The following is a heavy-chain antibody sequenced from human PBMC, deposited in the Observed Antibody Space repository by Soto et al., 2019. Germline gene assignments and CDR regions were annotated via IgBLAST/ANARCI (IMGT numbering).Heavy chain of an antibody. Sequence: EVQLLESGGGLVQPGGSLRLSCAAPGFTFSNYAMNWVRQAPGKGLEWVSVSGSGGSTYYADSVKGRFTISRDKSKNTLYLQMNSLRGEDTDVYYCARRSSGWYFDYWGQGTLVTVSS. CDR1: GFTFSNYA. CDR2: SGSGGST. V-gene: IGHV3-23*01. CDR3: ARRSSGWYFDY. J-gene: IGHJ4*02. D-gene: IGHD6-19*01.